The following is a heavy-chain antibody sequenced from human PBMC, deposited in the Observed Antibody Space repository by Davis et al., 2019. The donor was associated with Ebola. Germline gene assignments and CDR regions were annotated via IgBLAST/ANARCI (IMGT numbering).Heavy chain of an antibody. CDR1: GFTFSSYS. Sequence: GESLKISCAASGFTFSSYSMNWVRQAPGKGLEWVSSISSSSSYIYYADSVKGRFTISRDNAKNSLYLQMNSLRAEDTAVYYCAKDPLATPGYGMDVWGQGTTVTVSS. CDR3: AKDPLATPGYGMDV. CDR2: ISSSSSYI. J-gene: IGHJ6*02. V-gene: IGHV3-21*01. D-gene: IGHD3-10*01.